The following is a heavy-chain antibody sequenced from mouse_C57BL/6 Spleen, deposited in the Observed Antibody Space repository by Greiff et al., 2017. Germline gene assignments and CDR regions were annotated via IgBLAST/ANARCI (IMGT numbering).Heavy chain of an antibody. J-gene: IGHJ4*01. CDR1: GYTFTDYE. Sequence: VKLQESGAELVRPGASVTLSCKASGYTFTDYEMHWVKQTPVHGLEWIGAIAPETGGTAYNQKFKGKAILTADKTSSTAYMELRSLTSEDSAVYYCTRTVGAAYYAMDDWGQGTSVTVSS. CDR2: IAPETGGT. V-gene: IGHV1-15*01. CDR3: TRTVGAAYYAMDD. D-gene: IGHD1-1*01.